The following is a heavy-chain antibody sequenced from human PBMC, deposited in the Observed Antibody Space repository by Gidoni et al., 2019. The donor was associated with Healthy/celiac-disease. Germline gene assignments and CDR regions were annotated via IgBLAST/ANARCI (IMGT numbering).Heavy chain of an antibody. D-gene: IGHD3-10*01. J-gene: IGHJ5*02. Sequence: RLEWMGWINAGNGNTKYSQKFQGRVTITRDTSASTAYMELSSLRSEDTAVYYCASSGGGSGSYVRRWFDPWGQGTLVTVSS. V-gene: IGHV1-3*01. CDR3: ASSGGGSGSYVRRWFDP. CDR2: INAGNGNT.